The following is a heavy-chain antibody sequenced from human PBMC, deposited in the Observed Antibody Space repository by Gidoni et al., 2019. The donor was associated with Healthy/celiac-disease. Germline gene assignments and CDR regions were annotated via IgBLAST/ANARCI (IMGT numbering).Heavy chain of an antibody. Sequence: QLQLPESGPGLVQPSATLSLTCTVSGGSTSSSSYYWGWTRQPPGKGLEWIGSIYYSGSTYYNPSLKSRVTRSVDTSKNQFSLKLSSVTAADTAVYYCARDRGAYGAPTFDYWGQGTLVTVSS. D-gene: IGHD3-10*01. J-gene: IGHJ4*02. CDR2: IYYSGST. CDR1: GGSTSSSSYY. CDR3: ARDRGAYGAPTFDY. V-gene: IGHV4-39*07.